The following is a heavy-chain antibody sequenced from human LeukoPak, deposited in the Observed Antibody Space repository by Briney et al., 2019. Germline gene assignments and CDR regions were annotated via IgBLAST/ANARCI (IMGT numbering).Heavy chain of an antibody. J-gene: IGHJ6*02. Sequence: PGGSLRLSCVASGFTFSSYAMSWVRQAPGKGLEWVSGISGSGGSTYYADSVKGRFTISRDNSNNTLYLQINSLRPEDTAVYYCARGCISTYCSAYYYYGMDVWGQGTTVTVSS. CDR1: GFTFSSYA. D-gene: IGHD2-2*01. CDR2: ISGSGGST. V-gene: IGHV3-23*01. CDR3: ARGCISTYCSAYYYYGMDV.